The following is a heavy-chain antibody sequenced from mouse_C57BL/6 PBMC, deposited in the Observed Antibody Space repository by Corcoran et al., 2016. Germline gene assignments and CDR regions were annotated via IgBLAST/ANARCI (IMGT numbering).Heavy chain of an antibody. CDR2: ISYDGSN. CDR1: GYSITSGYY. J-gene: IGHJ3*01. D-gene: IGHD2-4*01. V-gene: IGHV3-6*01. CDR3: ARGVIYYDYDAWFAY. Sequence: DVQLQESGPGLVKPSQSLSLTCSVTGYSITSGYYWNWIRQFPGNKLEWMGYISYDGSNNYNPSLKNRISITRDTSKNQFFLKLNSVTTEDTATYYCARGVIYYDYDAWFAYWGQGTLVTVSA.